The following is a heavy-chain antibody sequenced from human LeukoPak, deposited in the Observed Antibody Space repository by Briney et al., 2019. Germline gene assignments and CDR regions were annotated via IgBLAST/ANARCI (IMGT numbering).Heavy chain of an antibody. J-gene: IGHJ4*02. D-gene: IGHD3-16*01. CDR1: GFTFSIHS. Sequence: GGSLRLSCAASGFTFSIHSMNWVRQAPGKGLEWVSSISSTSSYIYYADSVKGRFTISRDKAKNSLNLQMNSLRAEDAAVYYCARDGGDVLDYWGQGTLVTVSS. CDR3: ARDGGDVLDY. CDR2: ISSTSSYI. V-gene: IGHV3-21*01.